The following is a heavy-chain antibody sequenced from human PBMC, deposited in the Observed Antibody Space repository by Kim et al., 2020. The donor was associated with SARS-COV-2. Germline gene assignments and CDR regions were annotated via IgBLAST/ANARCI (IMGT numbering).Heavy chain of an antibody. CDR2: IYYSGST. CDR3: ARHRPNWNVGAFDI. J-gene: IGHJ3*02. Sequence: SETLSLTCTVSGGSISSSSYYWGWIRQPPGKGLEWIGSIYYSGSTYYNPSLKSRVTISVDTSKNQFSLKLSSVTAADTAVYYCARHRPNWNVGAFDIWGQGTMVTVSS. V-gene: IGHV4-39*01. D-gene: IGHD1-20*01. CDR1: GGSISSSSYY.